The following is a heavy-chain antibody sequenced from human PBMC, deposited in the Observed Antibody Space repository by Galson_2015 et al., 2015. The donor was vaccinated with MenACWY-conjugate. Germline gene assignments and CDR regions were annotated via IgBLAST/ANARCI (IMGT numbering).Heavy chain of an antibody. V-gene: IGHV3-74*03. CDR1: GFAFSNYC. J-gene: IGHJ6*02. Sequence: LRLSCAASGFAFSNYCMHWVRQAPGKGLECVSRICAGGVSIMYGDSVRGRFTISRDDAENTLYLQMDSLRADDTAVYFCVRGSSGWRGMDIWGQGTTVTVSS. D-gene: IGHD6-19*01. CDR2: ICAGGVSI. CDR3: VRGSSGWRGMDI.